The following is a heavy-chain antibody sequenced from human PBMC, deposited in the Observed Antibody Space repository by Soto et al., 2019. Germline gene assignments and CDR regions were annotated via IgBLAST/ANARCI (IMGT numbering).Heavy chain of an antibody. CDR2: MNDKGNI. Sequence: PSETLSLTCAAYGGSFSRYHWSWIRQPPGKGLEWIGEMNDKGNINYNPSLKSPVTISLDTSKNQFSLKLTSVTAADTAVYYCARGGRRYSAYDYGYWGQGTPVTVSS. D-gene: IGHD5-12*01. J-gene: IGHJ4*02. CDR1: GGSFSRYH. CDR3: ARGGRRYSAYDYGY. V-gene: IGHV4-34*01.